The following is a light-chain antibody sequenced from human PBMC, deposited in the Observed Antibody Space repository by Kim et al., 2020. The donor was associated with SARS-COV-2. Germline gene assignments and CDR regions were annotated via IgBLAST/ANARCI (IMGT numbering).Light chain of an antibody. CDR1: SSNIGSNY. CDR2: RNN. J-gene: IGLJ2*01. CDR3: AAWDDSLSGVV. Sequence: GQSVTISCSRSSSNIGSNYVYWYQQLPGTAPKLLIYRNNQRPSGVPDRFSGSKSGTSASLAISGLRSEDEADYYCAAWDDSLSGVVFGGGTQLTVL. V-gene: IGLV1-47*01.